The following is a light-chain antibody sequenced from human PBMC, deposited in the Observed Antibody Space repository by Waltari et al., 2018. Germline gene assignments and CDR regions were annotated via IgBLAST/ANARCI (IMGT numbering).Light chain of an antibody. CDR1: RRDTGGYDY. J-gene: IGLJ2*01. CDR2: AVS. CDR3: SSFTSSTTGI. Sequence: SALTQPDHVSGSPGPSLTISGSGFRRDTGGYDYVLWYPQHPGKAPKVIIYAVSNRPSGVSTRFSGSKSGSSASLTISGLQAEDEADYYCSSFTSSTTGIFGGGTKLTVL. V-gene: IGLV2-14*01.